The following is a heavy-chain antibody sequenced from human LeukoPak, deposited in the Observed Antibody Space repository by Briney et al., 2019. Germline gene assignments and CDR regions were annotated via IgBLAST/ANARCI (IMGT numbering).Heavy chain of an antibody. V-gene: IGHV4-38-2*02. Sequence: SETLSLTCTVSGYSISSGFYWGWIRQPPGKGLEWIGSIYHSGSTYYNPSLMSRVTILVDTSKNQFSLKLTSVTAADTAVYYCAREWGATVTVGPRDVWGKGTTVTVSS. D-gene: IGHD4-17*01. CDR3: AREWGATVTVGPRDV. CDR2: IYHSGST. J-gene: IGHJ6*04. CDR1: GYSISSGFY.